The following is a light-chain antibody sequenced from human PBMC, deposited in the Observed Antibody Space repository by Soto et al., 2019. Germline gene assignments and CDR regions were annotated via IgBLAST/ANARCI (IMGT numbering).Light chain of an antibody. CDR1: QAIGSW. Sequence: DIQMTQSPSSLSASVGDRVTITCRASQAIGSWLAWYQQKPGKAPTSLIYDASNLQTEAPSRFSSRGSGTDFTVTIGGLQPEDSATYYCQQYNSCPLTFGGGNMVEIK. CDR2: DAS. V-gene: IGKV1D-16*01. CDR3: QQYNSCPLT. J-gene: IGKJ4*01.